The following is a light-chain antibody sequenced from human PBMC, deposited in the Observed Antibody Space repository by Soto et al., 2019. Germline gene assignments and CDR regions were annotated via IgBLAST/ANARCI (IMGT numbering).Light chain of an antibody. J-gene: IGLJ2*01. V-gene: IGLV2-14*01. Sequence: QSALTQPASVSGSPGQSITISCTGTSSDVGAYNYVSWYQQHPGKAPKLMISEVTNRPSGVSNRFSGSKSGNTASLTISGLQADDEADYYCSSYTGGSTPVIFGGGTKLTGL. CDR2: EVT. CDR1: SSDVGAYNY. CDR3: SSYTGGSTPVI.